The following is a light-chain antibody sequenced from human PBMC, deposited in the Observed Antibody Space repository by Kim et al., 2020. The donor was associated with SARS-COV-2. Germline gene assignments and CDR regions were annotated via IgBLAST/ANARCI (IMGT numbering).Light chain of an antibody. V-gene: IGLV3-1*01. CDR1: KLGDKY. CDR2: QDS. Sequence: SYELTPPPSVSVSPGQTASITCSGDKLGDKYACWYQQKPGQSPVLVIYQDSKRPSGIPERFSGSNSGNTATLTISGTQAMDEADYYCQAWDSSTNWVFGG. CDR3: QAWDSSTNWV. J-gene: IGLJ3*02.